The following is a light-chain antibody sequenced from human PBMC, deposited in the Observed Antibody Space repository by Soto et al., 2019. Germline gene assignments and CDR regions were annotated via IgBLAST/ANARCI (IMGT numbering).Light chain of an antibody. J-gene: IGKJ1*01. CDR3: QQYGSSPWT. CDR2: GAS. V-gene: IGKV3-20*01. Sequence: EIVWTQSPGTLSLSPGERATLSCRSSQSVSSSCLAWYKQKPGQAPRLLIYGASSRATGIPDRFSGSGSGTEFTLTISRLEPEDFEVYYCQQYGSSPWTFGQGTKVEI. CDR1: QSVSSSC.